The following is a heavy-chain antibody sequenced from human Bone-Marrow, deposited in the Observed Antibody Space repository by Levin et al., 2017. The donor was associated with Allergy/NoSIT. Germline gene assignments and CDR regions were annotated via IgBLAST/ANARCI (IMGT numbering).Heavy chain of an antibody. Sequence: PGGSLRLSCAASGFTFSSYWMHWVRQAPGKGLVWVSRINSDGSSTSYADSVKGRFTISRDNAKNTLYLQMNSLRAEDTAVYYCARDYVNIVATMGRLDAFDIWGQGTMVTVSS. J-gene: IGHJ3*02. CDR3: ARDYVNIVATMGRLDAFDI. V-gene: IGHV3-74*01. CDR1: GFTFSSYW. CDR2: INSDGSST. D-gene: IGHD5-12*01.